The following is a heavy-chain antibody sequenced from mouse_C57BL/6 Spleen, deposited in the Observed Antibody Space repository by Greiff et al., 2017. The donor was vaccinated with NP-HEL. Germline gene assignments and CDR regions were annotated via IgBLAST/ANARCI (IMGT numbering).Heavy chain of an antibody. V-gene: IGHV1-50*01. J-gene: IGHJ4*01. Sequence: VQLQQPGAELVKPGASVKLSCKASGYTFTSYWMQWVKQRPGQGLEWIGEIDPSDSYTNYNQKFKGKATLTVDTSSSTAYMQLSSLTSEDSAVYYCASYGSSYVDAMDYWGQGTSVTVSS. CDR1: GYTFTSYW. CDR2: IDPSDSYT. CDR3: ASYGSSYVDAMDY. D-gene: IGHD1-1*01.